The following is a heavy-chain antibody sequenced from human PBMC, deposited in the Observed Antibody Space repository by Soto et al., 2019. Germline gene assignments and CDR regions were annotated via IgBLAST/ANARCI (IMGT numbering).Heavy chain of an antibody. CDR2: ISSSGSTI. D-gene: IGHD2-21*01. V-gene: IGHV3-11*04. CDR1: GFTFSDYY. CDR3: ARDDVLCDGGLRYGASLTV. Sequence: PGGSLRLSCAASGFTFSDYYMSWIRQAPGKGLEWVSYISSSGSTIYYADSVKGRFTISRDNAKNTVHLQMDSLRAEDTAVYYCARDDVLCDGGLRYGASLTVWAKGTTV. J-gene: IGHJ6*03.